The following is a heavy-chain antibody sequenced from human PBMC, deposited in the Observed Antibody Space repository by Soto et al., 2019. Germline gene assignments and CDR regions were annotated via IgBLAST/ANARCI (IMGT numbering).Heavy chain of an antibody. J-gene: IGHJ6*02. D-gene: IGHD6-6*01. Sequence: PGESLKISCKGSGYSFTSYWIGWVRQMPGKGLEWMGIIYPGDSDTRYSPSFQGQVTTSADKSISTAYLQWSSLKASDTAMYYCARNGIAARPNYYYYGMDVWGQGTTVTVSS. CDR2: IYPGDSDT. CDR3: ARNGIAARPNYYYYGMDV. CDR1: GYSFTSYW. V-gene: IGHV5-51*01.